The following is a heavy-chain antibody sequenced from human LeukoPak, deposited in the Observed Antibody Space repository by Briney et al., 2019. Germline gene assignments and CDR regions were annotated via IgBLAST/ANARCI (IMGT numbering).Heavy chain of an antibody. D-gene: IGHD2-15*01. V-gene: IGHV4-59*01. Sequence: WETLSLACTVSGGSISSYYCSWVRQPPGKGLEWVGYIYYSGNTTYNTSLKSRVTISVATSKNQFSLKPSTVTAADTAVYYCARNGAYCSGGSCAHETFDMWGKGTMVTVSS. CDR3: ARNGAYCSGGSCAHETFDM. CDR1: GGSISSYY. CDR2: IYYSGNT. J-gene: IGHJ3*02.